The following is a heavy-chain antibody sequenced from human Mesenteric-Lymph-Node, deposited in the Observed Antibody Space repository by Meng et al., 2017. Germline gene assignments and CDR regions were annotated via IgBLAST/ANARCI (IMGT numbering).Heavy chain of an antibody. CDR2: ISAYNGDT. D-gene: IGHD1-26*01. Sequence: AQWVQPGGGGKKPGASVKVSCKASGYTFTNYGITWVRQAPGQGLEWMGWISAYNGDTNYAQTLQGRVTMTTDTSTSTAYMELRSLRSDDTAVYYCARVEVGITSGDYWGQGTLVTVSS. J-gene: IGHJ4*02. CDR3: ARVEVGITSGDY. CDR1: GYTFTNYG. V-gene: IGHV1-18*01.